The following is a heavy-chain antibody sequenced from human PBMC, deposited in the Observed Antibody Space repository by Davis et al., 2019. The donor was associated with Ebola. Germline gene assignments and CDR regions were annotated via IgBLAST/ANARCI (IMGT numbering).Heavy chain of an antibody. CDR3: AKISCTSTSCYSGNYYYYYGVDV. V-gene: IGHV3-23*01. J-gene: IGHJ6*02. Sequence: LSLTCAASGFTFSSYAMSWVRQAPGKGLEWVSAISGSGGSTYYADSVKGRFTISRDNSKKTLYLQMNSLRAEDTAIYYCAKISCTSTSCYSGNYYYYYGVDVWGQGTTVTVSS. CDR1: GFTFSSYA. D-gene: IGHD2-2*01. CDR2: ISGSGGST.